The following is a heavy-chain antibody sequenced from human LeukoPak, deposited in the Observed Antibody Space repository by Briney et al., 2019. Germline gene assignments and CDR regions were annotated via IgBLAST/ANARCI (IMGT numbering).Heavy chain of an antibody. Sequence: VASVKVSCKASGSPFTSYYMHWVRQAPGQGLEWMGIINPSGGSTSYAQKFQGRATMTRDTSTSTVYMELSSLRSEDTAVYYCASGPYVGGYYFDYWGQGTLVTVSS. CDR3: ASGPYVGGYYFDY. CDR2: INPSGGST. J-gene: IGHJ4*02. D-gene: IGHD3-16*01. V-gene: IGHV1-46*03. CDR1: GSPFTSYY.